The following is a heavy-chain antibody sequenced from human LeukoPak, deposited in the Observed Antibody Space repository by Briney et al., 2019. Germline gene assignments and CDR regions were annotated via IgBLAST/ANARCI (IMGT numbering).Heavy chain of an antibody. D-gene: IGHD2-15*01. CDR3: AKTAASPIAS. Sequence: SETLSLTCAIYGDSVSSNSGAWNWIRQSPSWGLDWVGRTYYRTKWYNHYAVSVKSRITINPDTCKNQFSLQLNSVTPEDTAVYYCAKTAASPIASWGQGTLVTVSS. CDR1: GDSVSSNSGA. CDR2: TYYRTKWYN. V-gene: IGHV6-1*01. J-gene: IGHJ5*01.